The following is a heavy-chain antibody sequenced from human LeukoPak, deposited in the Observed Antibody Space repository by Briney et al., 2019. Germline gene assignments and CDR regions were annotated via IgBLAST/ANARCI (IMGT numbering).Heavy chain of an antibody. V-gene: IGHV3-48*03. D-gene: IGHD2-15*01. CDR1: GFSFSGYE. J-gene: IGHJ4*02. CDR3: ARGSVVAATLDY. Sequence: PGGSLRLSCAASGFSFSGYEMNWVRQAPGVGLEWVSYISSGGTTMSYTDSVKGRFTISRDNAKNSLYLQINSLRAEDTAVYYCARGSVVAATLDYWGQGTLVTVSS. CDR2: ISSGGTTM.